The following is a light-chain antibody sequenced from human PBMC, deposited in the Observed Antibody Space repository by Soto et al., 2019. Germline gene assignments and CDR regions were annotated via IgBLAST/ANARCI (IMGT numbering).Light chain of an antibody. CDR1: LSISGW. V-gene: IGKV1-5*01. Sequence: DIQLTQSPSTLSASIGYTVTITCRASLSISGWLAWYQQAPGKAPKLLIFNAFTLQRGVPSRFRGTGSGTEFTLTISSLQPEDFATYYCQQLNSYPRFGGGTKVDI. J-gene: IGKJ4*01. CDR3: QQLNSYPR. CDR2: NAF.